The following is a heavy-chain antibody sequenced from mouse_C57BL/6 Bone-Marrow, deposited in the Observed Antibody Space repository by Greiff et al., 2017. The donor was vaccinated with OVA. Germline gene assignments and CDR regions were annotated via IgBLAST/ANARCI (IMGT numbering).Heavy chain of an antibody. Sequence: EVKLVESGGGLVKPGGSLKLSCAASGFTFRDYGMHWVRQAPEKGLEWVAYIRSGSRTIYYADTVKGRFTISRDNAKNTLFLQMTSLRSEDTAMDYCARPGDPNLFAYWGQGTLVTVSA. CDR3: ARPGDPNLFAY. J-gene: IGHJ3*01. CDR1: GFTFRDYG. CDR2: IRSGSRTI. V-gene: IGHV5-17*01. D-gene: IGHD3-3*01.